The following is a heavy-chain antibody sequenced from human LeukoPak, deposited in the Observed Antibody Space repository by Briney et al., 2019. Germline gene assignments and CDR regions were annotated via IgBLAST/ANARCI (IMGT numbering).Heavy chain of an antibody. J-gene: IGHJ6*03. CDR2: IIPIFATT. Sequence: SVKVSCKASGGTFSSYAISWVRQAPGQGLEWMGGIIPIFATTNYAQKFQGRVTITADESTSTAYMELSSLRSEDTAVYYCARQLERRYHYYMDVWGKGTTVTVSS. CDR1: GGTFSSYA. CDR3: ARQLERRYHYYMDV. D-gene: IGHD1-1*01. V-gene: IGHV1-69*13.